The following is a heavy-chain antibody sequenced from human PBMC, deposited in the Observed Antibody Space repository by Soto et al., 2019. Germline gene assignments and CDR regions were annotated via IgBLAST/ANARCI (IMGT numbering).Heavy chain of an antibody. Sequence: GGSLRLSCAASGFTFSSYAIHWVRQAPGKGLEWVAVISYDGSNKYYADSVKGRFTISRDNSKNTLYLQMNSLRAEDTAVYYCAKDLFPGDLRDNGYNLYYWGQGTLVTVSS. D-gene: IGHD5-12*01. V-gene: IGHV3-30*04. CDR2: ISYDGSNK. CDR1: GFTFSSYA. J-gene: IGHJ4*02. CDR3: AKDLFPGDLRDNGYNLYY.